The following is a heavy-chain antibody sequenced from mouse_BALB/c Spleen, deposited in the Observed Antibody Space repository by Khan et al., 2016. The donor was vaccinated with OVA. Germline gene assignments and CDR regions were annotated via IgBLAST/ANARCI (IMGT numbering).Heavy chain of an antibody. D-gene: IGHD1-1*01. CDR2: ISGDSSTI. CDR3: ATSYYYGYYFAY. Sequence: EVKLLESGGGLVQPGGSRKLSCAASGFTFSSYGMHWVRQAPEKGLEWVAYISGDSSTIYYADTVKGRFTISRDNPKNTLFLQMTSLMSEDTAMYYCATSYYYGYYFAYWGPGTTLPVSS. J-gene: IGHJ2*01. CDR1: GFTFSSYG. V-gene: IGHV5-17*02.